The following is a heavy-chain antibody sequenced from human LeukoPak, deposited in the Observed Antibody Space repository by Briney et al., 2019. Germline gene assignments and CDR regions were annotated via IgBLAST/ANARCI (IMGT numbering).Heavy chain of an antibody. CDR3: AKGNSGWYGGYFDY. CDR2: ISYDGSNK. Sequence: GRSLRLSCAASGFTFSSYGMHWVRQAPGKGLEWVAVISYDGSNKYYADSVKGRFTISRDNSKNTLYLQMNSLRAEDTAVYYCAKGNSGWYGGYFDYWGQGTLVTVSS. J-gene: IGHJ4*02. D-gene: IGHD6-19*01. V-gene: IGHV3-30*18. CDR1: GFTFSSYG.